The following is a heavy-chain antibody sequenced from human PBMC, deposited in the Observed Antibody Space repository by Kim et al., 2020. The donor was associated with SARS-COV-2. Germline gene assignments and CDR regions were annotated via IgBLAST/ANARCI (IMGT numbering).Heavy chain of an antibody. Sequence: GGSLRLSCAASGFTFSSYSMNWVRQAPGKGLEWVSYISSSSSTIYYADSVKGRFTISRDNAKNSLYLQMNSLRDEDTAVYYCARDRRGSGSYSAFDIWGQGTMVTVSS. D-gene: IGHD3-10*01. V-gene: IGHV3-48*02. CDR2: ISSSSSTI. J-gene: IGHJ3*02. CDR3: ARDRRGSGSYSAFDI. CDR1: GFTFSSYS.